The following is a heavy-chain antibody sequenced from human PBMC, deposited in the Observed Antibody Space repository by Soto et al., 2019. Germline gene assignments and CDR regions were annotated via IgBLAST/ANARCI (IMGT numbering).Heavy chain of an antibody. CDR3: ARVPGGFLAAMTTALFYYYGMDV. V-gene: IGHV4-34*01. CDR2: INHSGST. D-gene: IGHD4-17*01. CDR1: GGSFSGYY. Sequence: KTSETLSLTCAVYGGSFSGYYWSWIRQPPGKGLEWIGEINHSGSTNYNPSLKSRVTISVDTSKNQFSLKLSSVTAADTAVYYCARVPGGFLAAMTTALFYYYGMDVWGQGTTVTVSS. J-gene: IGHJ6*02.